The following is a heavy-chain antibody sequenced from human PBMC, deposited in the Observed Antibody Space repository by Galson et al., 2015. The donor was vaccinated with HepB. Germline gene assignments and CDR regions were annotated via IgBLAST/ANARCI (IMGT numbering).Heavy chain of an antibody. CDR1: GYTFTRYG. D-gene: IGHD2-15*01. CDR3: ARGALVAVVDATQNNWFDP. J-gene: IGHJ5*02. CDR2: ISAYNGYA. V-gene: IGHV1-18*01. Sequence: SVKVSCKASGYTFTRYGISWVRQAPGQGLEWMGWISAYNGYANYAQKFQGRVTMTTDTSTIAAYMELRSLTSDDTAVYYCARGALVAVVDATQNNWFDPWGQGTLVTVSS.